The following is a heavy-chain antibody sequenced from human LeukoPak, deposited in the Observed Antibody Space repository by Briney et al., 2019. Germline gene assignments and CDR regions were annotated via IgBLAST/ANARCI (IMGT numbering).Heavy chain of an antibody. Sequence: GGSLRLSCAASGFTFNDYHMNWIRQAPGKGREWISYISPGGGDIYFADSVKGRFTLSRDNAKNSLYLQVSSLTAEDTAVYYCASGRDIEVAGPGGYFDHWGQGTLVTVSS. J-gene: IGHJ4*02. D-gene: IGHD6-19*01. CDR2: ISPGGGDI. CDR1: GFTFNDYH. CDR3: ASGRDIEVAGPGGYFDH. V-gene: IGHV3-11*01.